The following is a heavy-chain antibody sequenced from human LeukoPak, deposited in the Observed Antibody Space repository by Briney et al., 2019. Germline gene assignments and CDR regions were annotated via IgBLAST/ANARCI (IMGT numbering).Heavy chain of an antibody. Sequence: SETLSLTCTVSGGSISSSSYYWDWIRQPPGKGLEWIGNIDYSGSTYYNPSLKSRVTISVDTSKNQFSLKLSSVTAADTAVYYCASSRGSSSKFDYWGQGTLVTVSS. V-gene: IGHV4-39*01. CDR1: GGSISSSSYY. J-gene: IGHJ4*02. D-gene: IGHD6-6*01. CDR3: ASSRGSSSKFDY. CDR2: IDYSGST.